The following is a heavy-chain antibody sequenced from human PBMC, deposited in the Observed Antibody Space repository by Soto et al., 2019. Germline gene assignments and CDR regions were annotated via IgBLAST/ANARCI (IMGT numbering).Heavy chain of an antibody. J-gene: IGHJ4*02. CDR1: GFTFSSYG. CDR3: AKDPGPYCSGGSCYPDY. V-gene: IGHV3-30*18. Sequence: QVQLVESGGGVVQPGRSLRLSCAASGFTFSSYGMHWVRQAPGKGLEWVAVISYDGSNKYYADSVKGRFTISRDNSKNTLYLQRNSLRAEDTAVYYCAKDPGPYCSGGSCYPDYWGQGTLVTVSS. D-gene: IGHD2-15*01. CDR2: ISYDGSNK.